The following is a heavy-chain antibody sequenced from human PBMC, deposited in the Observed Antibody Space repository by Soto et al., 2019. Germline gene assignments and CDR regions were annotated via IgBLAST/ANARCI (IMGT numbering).Heavy chain of an antibody. CDR2: IYYSGST. D-gene: IGHD6-6*01. CDR1: GGSISSSSYY. Sequence: QLQLQESGPGLVKPSETLSLTCTVSGGSISSSSYYWGWIRQPPGKGLEWIGSIYYSGSTYYNPSLKRRVTLSVDPSKNQFSLKLSSVTAADTAVYYCAPPGAIAAPDYWGQGTLVTVSS. V-gene: IGHV4-39*01. J-gene: IGHJ4*02. CDR3: APPGAIAAPDY.